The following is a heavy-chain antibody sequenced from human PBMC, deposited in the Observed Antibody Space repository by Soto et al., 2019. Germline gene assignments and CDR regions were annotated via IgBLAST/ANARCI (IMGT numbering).Heavy chain of an antibody. V-gene: IGHV3-33*01. CDR3: ARDRESYSSTPGD. J-gene: IGHJ4*02. CDR2: IWYDGSNK. CDR1: GFTFSSYG. D-gene: IGHD6-13*01. Sequence: QVQLVESGGGVVQPGRSLRLSCAASGFTFSSYGMHWVRQAPGKGLEWVAVIWYDGSNKYYADSVKGRFTISRDNSKNTLYMQMNSLRAEDTAVYYCARDRESYSSTPGDWGQGTLVTVSS.